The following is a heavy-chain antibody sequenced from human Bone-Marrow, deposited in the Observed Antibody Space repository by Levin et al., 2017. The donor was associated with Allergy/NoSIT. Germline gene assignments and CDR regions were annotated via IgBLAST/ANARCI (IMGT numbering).Heavy chain of an antibody. CDR3: ARGGGIGLGDLSVEDYYFDY. V-gene: IGHV4-34*01. CDR2: ISHHGSP. D-gene: IGHD3-16*02. Sequence: SETLSLTCAVSGGSLDGHYWTWIRQSPGKGLEWIGEISHHGSPTYNPSLKSRLSISVAKSSPHFSLRLTALTAADTALYYCARGGGIGLGDLSVEDYYFDYWGQGAQVTVSS. CDR1: GGSLDGHY. J-gene: IGHJ4*01.